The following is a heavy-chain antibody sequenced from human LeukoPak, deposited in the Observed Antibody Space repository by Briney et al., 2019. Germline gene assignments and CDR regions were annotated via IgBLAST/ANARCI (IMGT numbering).Heavy chain of an antibody. CDR2: SSSSSRYI. J-gene: IGHJ3*02. CDR1: GFTFSSYS. CDR3: ARSSPPCSSTSCYNDAFDI. V-gene: IGHV3-21*01. D-gene: IGHD2-2*02. Sequence: PGGSLRLSCAASGFTFSSYSMNWVRQAPGKGLEWVSSSSSSSRYIYYADSVKGRFTISRDNAKNSLYLQMNSLRAEDTAVYYCARSSPPCSSTSCYNDAFDIWGQGTMVTVSS.